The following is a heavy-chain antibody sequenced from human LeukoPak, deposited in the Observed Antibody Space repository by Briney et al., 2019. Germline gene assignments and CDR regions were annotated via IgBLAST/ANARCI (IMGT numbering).Heavy chain of an antibody. J-gene: IGHJ4*02. Sequence: SETLSLTCTVSGVSIDSGSFYWGWIRQPPGKGLEWIGNIYYSGSTYSNPSLRSRVTISIDTSKNQFSLKLTSVTAADTAVYYCAKDRSIGTYYTFDHWGQGTLVTVSS. CDR3: AKDRSIGTYYTFDH. V-gene: IGHV4-39*07. D-gene: IGHD1-26*01. CDR2: IYYSGST. CDR1: GVSIDSGSFY.